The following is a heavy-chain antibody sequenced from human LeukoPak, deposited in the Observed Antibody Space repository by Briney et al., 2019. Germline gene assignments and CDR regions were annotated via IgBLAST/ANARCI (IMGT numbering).Heavy chain of an antibody. D-gene: IGHD3-3*01. Sequence: PSETLSLTCTVSGGSISSSSYYWGWIRQPPGKGLEWIGSIYYSGSTYYNPSLKSRVTISVDTSKNQFSLKLSSVTAADTAVYYCARTQYPKDGRSVVYDFWSGYSNWFDPWGQGNLVTVSS. CDR2: IYYSGST. J-gene: IGHJ5*02. V-gene: IGHV4-39*01. CDR1: GGSISSSSYY. CDR3: ARTQYPKDGRSVVYDFWSGYSNWFDP.